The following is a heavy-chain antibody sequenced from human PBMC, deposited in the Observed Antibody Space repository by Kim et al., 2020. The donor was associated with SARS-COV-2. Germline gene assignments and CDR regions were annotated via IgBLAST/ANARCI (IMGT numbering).Heavy chain of an antibody. CDR1: GGSSSSYY. J-gene: IGHJ4*02. Sequence: SETLSLTCTVSGGSSSSYYWNWIRQPPGKGLEWIGYIYYSGSTNYNPSLKSRVTISVDTSKNQFSLNLRSMTAADTAVYYCAIIGGDYFDYWGQGTLVTVSS. CDR3: AIIGGDYFDY. V-gene: IGHV4-59*01. D-gene: IGHD2-21*01. CDR2: IYYSGST.